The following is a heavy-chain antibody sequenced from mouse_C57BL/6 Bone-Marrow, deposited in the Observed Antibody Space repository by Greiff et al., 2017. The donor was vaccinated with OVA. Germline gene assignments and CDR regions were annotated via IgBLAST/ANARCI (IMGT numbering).Heavy chain of an antibody. CDR3: ARSNYGSSYFHWYFDV. D-gene: IGHD1-1*01. CDR1: GFPFSSYA. J-gene: IGHJ1*03. V-gene: IGHV5-4*01. Sequence: EVQLVESGGGLVKPGGSLKLSCAASGFPFSSYAMSWVRQTPEKRLEWVATISDGGSYTYYPDNVKGRFTISRDTAKNNLYLQMSHLKSEDTAMYYCARSNYGSSYFHWYFDVWGTETTVTVSS. CDR2: ISDGGSYT.